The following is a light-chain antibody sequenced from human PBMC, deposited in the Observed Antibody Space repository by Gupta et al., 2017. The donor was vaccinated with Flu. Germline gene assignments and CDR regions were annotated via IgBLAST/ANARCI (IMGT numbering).Light chain of an antibody. Sequence: EIVLTQSPATLSLSPGERATLSCRASQSVSSYLAWYQQKPGQAPRLLNYDASNRATGITARFSGSGSGTDFTLTISSLEPEDFAVYYCQQRSNWPQMYTFGQGTKLEIK. J-gene: IGKJ2*01. CDR3: QQRSNWPQMYT. CDR1: QSVSSY. V-gene: IGKV3-11*01. CDR2: DAS.